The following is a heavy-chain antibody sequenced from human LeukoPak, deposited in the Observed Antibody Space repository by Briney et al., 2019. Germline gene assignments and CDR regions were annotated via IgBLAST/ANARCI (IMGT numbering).Heavy chain of an antibody. Sequence: GGSLRLSCAASGFTFGSYWMSWVRQAPGKGLEWVANIKQDGSEKYYVDSVKGRFTISRDNAKNSLYLQMNSLRAEDTAVYYCARDHQRGYENFDYWGQGTLVTVSS. V-gene: IGHV3-7*03. CDR2: IKQDGSEK. CDR1: GFTFGSYW. D-gene: IGHD5-12*01. CDR3: ARDHQRGYENFDY. J-gene: IGHJ4*02.